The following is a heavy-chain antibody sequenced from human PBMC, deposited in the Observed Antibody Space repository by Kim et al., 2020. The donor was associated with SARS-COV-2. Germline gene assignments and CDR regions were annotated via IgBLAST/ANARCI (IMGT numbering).Heavy chain of an antibody. CDR1: GFTFSSYG. J-gene: IGHJ3*02. CDR3: AKEGYDILTGWGAFDI. D-gene: IGHD3-9*01. CDR2: ISYDGSNK. Sequence: GGSLRLSCAASGFTFSSYGMHWVRQAPGKGLEWVAVISYDGSNKYYADSVKGRFTISRDNSKNTLYLQMNSLRAEDTAVYYCAKEGYDILTGWGAFDIWG. V-gene: IGHV3-30*18.